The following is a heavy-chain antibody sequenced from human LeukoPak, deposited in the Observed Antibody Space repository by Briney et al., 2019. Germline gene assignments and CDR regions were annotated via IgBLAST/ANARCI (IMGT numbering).Heavy chain of an antibody. V-gene: IGHV4-39*01. CDR1: GGSISSSGYY. Sequence: SETLSLTCTVSGGSISSSGYYWDWSRQPPGKGLEWIGSISYSGSPYYNPSLKSRVTISVDMSKNQFSMKLTSVTAADTAVYYCATGGGMAVADSWGQGTLVTVSS. D-gene: IGHD6-19*01. J-gene: IGHJ4*02. CDR2: ISYSGSP. CDR3: ATGGGMAVADS.